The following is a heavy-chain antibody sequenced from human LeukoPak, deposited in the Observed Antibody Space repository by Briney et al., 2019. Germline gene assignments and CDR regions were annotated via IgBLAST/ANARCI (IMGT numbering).Heavy chain of an antibody. D-gene: IGHD3-10*01. J-gene: IGHJ4*02. Sequence: TGGSLRLSCAASGFTFGNAWMSWVRQAPGKGLEWVGRIKSKTDGGTTDYAAPVKGRFTISRDDSKNALYLQMNSLKTEDTAVYYCTTVSLWFGELFYYWGQGTLVTVSS. CDR2: IKSKTDGGTT. V-gene: IGHV3-15*01. CDR1: GFTFGNAW. CDR3: TTVSLWFGELFYY.